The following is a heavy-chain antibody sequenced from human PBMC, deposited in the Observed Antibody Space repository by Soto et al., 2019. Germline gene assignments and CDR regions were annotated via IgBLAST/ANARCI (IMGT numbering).Heavy chain of an antibody. V-gene: IGHV3-74*01. D-gene: IGHD2-21*01. CDR2: INTDGSRT. CDR3: ARDGEGS. Sequence: RRLSCAASGFTFSSNWMHWVRRVPGRGLVWVSRINTDGSRTSYEDSVEGRFTISRDNAKNMLYLQMNSLRAEDTAVYYCARDGEGSWGQGTLVTVSS. J-gene: IGHJ5*02. CDR1: GFTFSSNW.